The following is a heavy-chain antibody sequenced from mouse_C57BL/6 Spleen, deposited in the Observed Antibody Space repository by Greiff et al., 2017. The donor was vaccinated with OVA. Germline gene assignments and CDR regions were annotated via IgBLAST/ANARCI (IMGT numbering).Heavy chain of an antibody. CDR1: GYTFTSYW. V-gene: IGHV1-64*01. CDR2: IHPNSGST. J-gene: IGHJ2*01. D-gene: IGHD2-5*01. CDR3: AREGRVVTFDD. Sequence: QVQLQQPGAELVKPGASVTLSCKASGYTFTSYWMHWVKQRPGQGLEWIGMIHPNSGSTNYNEKFRRKATPTEDNSTSTDYMQLSSLTSEDAAVYYCAREGRVVTFDDWGKGTTLTVSS.